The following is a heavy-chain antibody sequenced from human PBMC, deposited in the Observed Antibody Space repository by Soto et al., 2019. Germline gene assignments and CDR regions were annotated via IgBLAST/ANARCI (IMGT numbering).Heavy chain of an antibody. J-gene: IGHJ6*02. D-gene: IGHD6-13*01. CDR3: GRIPRIAASGYYYYGMDV. CDR1: GYSFTRYS. CDR2: TNAGNGNT. V-gene: IGHV1-3*01. Sequence: ASVKVSCKASGYSFTRYSIHWVRQAPGQSLEWMGWTNAGNGNTKYSQKFQGRVTITRDTSASTAYMELSGLRSEDTAVYYCGRIPRIAASGYYYYGMDVWGQGTTVTVSS.